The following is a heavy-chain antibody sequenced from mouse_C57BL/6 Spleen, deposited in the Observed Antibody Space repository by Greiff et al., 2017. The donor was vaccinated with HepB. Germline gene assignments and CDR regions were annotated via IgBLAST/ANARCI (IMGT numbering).Heavy chain of an antibody. D-gene: IGHD1-1*01. CDR3: ARREYYGSLD. CDR2: ISSGSSTI. CDR1: GFTFSDYG. J-gene: IGHJ4*01. Sequence: EVKLMESGGGLVKPGGSLKLSCAASGFTFSDYGMHWVRQAPEKGLEWVAYISSGSSTIYYADTVKGRFTISRDNAKNTLFLQMTSLRSEDTAMYYCARREYYGSLDWGQRTSVTVSS. V-gene: IGHV5-17*01.